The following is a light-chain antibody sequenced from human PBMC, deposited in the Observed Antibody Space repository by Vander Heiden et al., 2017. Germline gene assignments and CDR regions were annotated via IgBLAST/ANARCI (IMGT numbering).Light chain of an antibody. CDR3: QQYYSTPLT. Sequence: DIVMTQSPDSLAVSLGERATINRKSSQSVLYSSNNKNYLAWYQQKPGQPPKLLIDWASTRESGVPDRFSGSGSGTDFTLTSSSLQAEDVAVYYCQQYYSTPLTFGGGTKVEIK. V-gene: IGKV4-1*01. CDR2: WAS. J-gene: IGKJ4*01. CDR1: QSVLYSSNNKNY.